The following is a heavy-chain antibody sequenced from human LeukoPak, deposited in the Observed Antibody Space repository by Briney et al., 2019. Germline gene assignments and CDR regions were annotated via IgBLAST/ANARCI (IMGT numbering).Heavy chain of an antibody. J-gene: IGHJ4*02. CDR1: GGSISSGGYS. Sequence: SETLSLTCAVSGGSISSGGYSWSWIRQPPGKGLEWIGYIYHSGSTYYNPSLKSRVTISVDRSKNQFSLKLSSVTAADTAVYYCAREVGGTGVFDYWGQGTLVTVSS. CDR3: AREVGGTGVFDY. CDR2: IYHSGST. V-gene: IGHV4-30-2*01. D-gene: IGHD3-10*01.